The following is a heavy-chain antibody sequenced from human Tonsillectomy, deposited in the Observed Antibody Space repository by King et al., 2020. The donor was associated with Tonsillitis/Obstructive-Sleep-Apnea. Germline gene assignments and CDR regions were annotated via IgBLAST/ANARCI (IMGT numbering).Heavy chain of an antibody. CDR1: GFTFSSYG. J-gene: IGHJ4*02. D-gene: IGHD2-15*01. CDR3: ARDFHRGVWIAAPSDY. CDR2: IWYDGSNK. Sequence: VQLVESGGGVVQPGRSLRLSCAASGFTFSSYGMHWVRQAPGKGLEWVAVIWYDGSNKYYSDSVKGRFTITRDNSKNTLYLQMNSLRAEDTAVYDCARDFHRGVWIAAPSDYCGQGTLVTVSS. V-gene: IGHV3-33*01.